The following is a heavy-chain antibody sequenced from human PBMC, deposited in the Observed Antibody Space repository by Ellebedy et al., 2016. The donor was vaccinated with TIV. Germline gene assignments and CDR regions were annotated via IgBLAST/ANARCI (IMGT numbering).Heavy chain of an antibody. J-gene: IGHJ5*02. CDR3: ARDPGYCSSTSCWYNWFSP. CDR1: GGSRSSYY. V-gene: IGHV4-59*01. Sequence: PSETLSLTCTVSGGSRSSYYWSWIRKTPGKGPEWVGFISYSGSTNYNPSLKSRVTISLDTSKNQFSLKLSSVTAADTAVYYCARDPGYCSSTSCWYNWFSPWGQGTLVTVSS. D-gene: IGHD2-2*01. CDR2: ISYSGST.